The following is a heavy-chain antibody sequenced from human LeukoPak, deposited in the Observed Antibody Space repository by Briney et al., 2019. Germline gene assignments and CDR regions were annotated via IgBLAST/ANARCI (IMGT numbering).Heavy chain of an antibody. CDR3: ARSPYSYYDFWSAAPGFDY. Sequence: GSSVNVSCKASGGTFSSYAISWVRQAPGQGLEWMGGIIPIFGTANYAQKFQGRVTITADESTSTAYMELSSLRSEDTAVYYCARSPYSYYDFWSAAPGFDYWGQGTLVTVSS. CDR2: IIPIFGTA. CDR1: GGTFSSYA. D-gene: IGHD3-3*01. V-gene: IGHV1-69*01. J-gene: IGHJ4*02.